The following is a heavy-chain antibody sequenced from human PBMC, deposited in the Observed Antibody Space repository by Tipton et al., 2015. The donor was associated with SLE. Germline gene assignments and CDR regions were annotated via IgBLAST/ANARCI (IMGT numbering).Heavy chain of an antibody. J-gene: IGHJ6*02. D-gene: IGHD3-3*01. CDR3: ARGKYDFSYQGGMDV. V-gene: IGHV3-30*03. CDR1: GFTFNYYG. CDR2: ISHDGYNK. Sequence: RSLRLSCAASGFTFNYYGLHWVRQAPGKGLEWVAVISHDGYNKYYADSVKGRFSISRDNAKNSLYLQMNSLRAEDTAVYYCARGKYDFSYQGGMDVWGQGTTVTVSS.